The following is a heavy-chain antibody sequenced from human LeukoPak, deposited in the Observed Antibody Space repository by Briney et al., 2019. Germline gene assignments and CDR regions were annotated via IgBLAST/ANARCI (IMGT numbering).Heavy chain of an antibody. CDR1: GFTFRSSA. J-gene: IGHJ4*02. V-gene: IGHV3-21*01. D-gene: IGHD3-10*01. CDR2: ISTRSTNI. Sequence: PGGSLRLSCAASGFTFRSSAMSWVRQAPGKGLEWVASISTRSTNIYSADSLKGRFTISRDNTKDSLYLQMNSLGVEDTAVYYCARGTAFFGFDHWGQGTLLTVSS. CDR3: ARGTAFFGFDH.